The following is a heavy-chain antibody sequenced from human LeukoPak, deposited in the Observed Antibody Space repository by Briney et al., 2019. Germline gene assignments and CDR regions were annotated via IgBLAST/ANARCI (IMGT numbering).Heavy chain of an antibody. CDR2: IYTSGST. CDR1: GGSISSYY. CDR3: TRDRFYGGAVAPIDY. Sequence: SETLSLTCTVSGGSISSYYWSWIRQPAGKGLEWIGRIYTSGSTNYNPSLKSRVTISVDTSKNQLSLNLSSVTAADTAVYYCTRDRFYGGAVAPIDYWGQGTLVTVSS. D-gene: IGHD4/OR15-4a*01. V-gene: IGHV4-4*07. J-gene: IGHJ4*02.